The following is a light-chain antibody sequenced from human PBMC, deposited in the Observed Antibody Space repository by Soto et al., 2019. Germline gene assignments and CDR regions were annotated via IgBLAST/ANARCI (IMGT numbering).Light chain of an antibody. Sequence: QSALTQPRSVSGSPGQSVTISCTGISSYVGHYKSVSWYQHHPGKAPKVMIFDVSKRPSGVPDRFSGSQSGNTASLTISGLRAEDEADYYCCSYAGSNVVFGGGTKLTVL. CDR3: CSYAGSNVV. V-gene: IGLV2-11*01. J-gene: IGLJ2*01. CDR1: SSYVGHYKS. CDR2: DVS.